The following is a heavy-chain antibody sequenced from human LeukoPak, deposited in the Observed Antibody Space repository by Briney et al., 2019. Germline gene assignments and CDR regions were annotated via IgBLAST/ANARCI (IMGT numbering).Heavy chain of an antibody. Sequence: WGSLRLSCAASGFTFSSYGMHWVRQAPGKGLEWVAFIRYDGNNKYYADSVKGRFTISRDNSKNTLYLQMSSLRAEDTAVYYCARGGKIPLAGTRSPQYFQHWGQGTLVTVSS. CDR1: GFTFSSYG. J-gene: IGHJ1*01. V-gene: IGHV3-30*02. CDR3: ARGGKIPLAGTRSPQYFQH. D-gene: IGHD6-19*01. CDR2: IRYDGNNK.